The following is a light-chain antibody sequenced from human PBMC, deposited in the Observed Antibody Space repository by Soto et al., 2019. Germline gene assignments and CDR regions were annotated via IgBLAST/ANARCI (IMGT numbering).Light chain of an antibody. CDR3: AAWEDSRPGYA. V-gene: IGLV1-44*01. Sequence: QSVLTQPPSASGTPGQRVTISCSGSSSNIGSNTVNWYQQLPGTAPKLLIYSNNQRPSGVPDRFSGSKSGTSASLAISGLQSEDEADYYCAAWEDSRPGYAFGTGTKVTVL. CDR1: SSNIGSNT. CDR2: SNN. J-gene: IGLJ1*01.